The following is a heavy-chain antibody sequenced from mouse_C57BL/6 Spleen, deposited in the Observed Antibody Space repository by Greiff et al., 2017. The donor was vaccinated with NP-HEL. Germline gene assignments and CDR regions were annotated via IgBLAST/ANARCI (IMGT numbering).Heavy chain of an antibody. CDR1: GFTFSDYG. D-gene: IGHD1-1*01. CDR3: ARGLLLRSAMDY. J-gene: IGHJ4*01. CDR2: ISSGSSTI. V-gene: IGHV5-17*01. Sequence: EVKLVESGGGLVKPGGSLKLSCAASGFTFSDYGMHWVRQAPEKGLEWVAYISSGSSTIYYADTVKGRFTISRDNAKNTLFLQMTSVRSEDTAMYYCARGLLLRSAMDYWGQGTSVTVSS.